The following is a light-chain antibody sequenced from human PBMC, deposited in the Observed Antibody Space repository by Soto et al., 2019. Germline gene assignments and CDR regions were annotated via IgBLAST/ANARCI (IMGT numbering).Light chain of an antibody. CDR2: GAF. J-gene: IGKJ1*01. CDR1: QSITSGY. V-gene: IGKV3-20*01. Sequence: EIVLTQSPGTLSLSPGERATLSCRSSQSITSGYLAWYQQKPGQAPRLLIYGAFNRATGIPDRFSGSGSGADFTLTISRLEPEGFGVYYCQQYRASPPSWTFGQGTKVEIK. CDR3: QQYRASPPSWT.